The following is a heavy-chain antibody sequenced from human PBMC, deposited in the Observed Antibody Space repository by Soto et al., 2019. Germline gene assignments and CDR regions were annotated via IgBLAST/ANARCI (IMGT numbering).Heavy chain of an antibody. CDR3: ARLQQDTLEGAFDI. V-gene: IGHV5-51*01. D-gene: IGHD2-15*01. CDR2: IYPGDSDT. Sequence: HGESLKISCKGSGYSFTIYWIGWVRQMPGKGLEWMGIIYPGDSDTRYSPSFQGQVTISADKSISTAYLQWSSLKASDTAMYYCARLQQDTLEGAFDIWGQGTMVTVSS. J-gene: IGHJ3*02. CDR1: GYSFTIYW.